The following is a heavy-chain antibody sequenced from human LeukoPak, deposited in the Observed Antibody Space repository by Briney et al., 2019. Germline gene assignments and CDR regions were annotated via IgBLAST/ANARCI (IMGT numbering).Heavy chain of an antibody. V-gene: IGHV3-23*01. J-gene: IGHJ4*02. Sequence: GGSLRLSCAASGFTFSSYAMSWVRQAPGKGLEWVSAISGSGGSTYYADSVKGRFTISRDNSKNTLYLQMNSLRAEDTAVYYCARGGSYWDYFDYWGQGTLVTVSS. CDR3: ARGGSYWDYFDY. D-gene: IGHD1-26*01. CDR2: ISGSGGST. CDR1: GFTFSSYA.